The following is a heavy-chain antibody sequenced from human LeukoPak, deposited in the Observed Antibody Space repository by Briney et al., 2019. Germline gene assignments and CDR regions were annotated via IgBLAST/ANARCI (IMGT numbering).Heavy chain of an antibody. V-gene: IGHV4-59*08. Sequence: SETLSLTCTVSGGSISGYYWSWIRQPPGKGLEWIGFIFFRGSTNYNPSLTSRVTMSVNTSKNHFSLKLSSVTAADTAVCYCARHEGDDFWTAFPNYNYALDVWGKGTTVTVSS. CDR2: IFFRGST. CDR3: ARHEGDDFWTAFPNYNYALDV. CDR1: GGSISGYY. D-gene: IGHD3/OR15-3a*01. J-gene: IGHJ6*04.